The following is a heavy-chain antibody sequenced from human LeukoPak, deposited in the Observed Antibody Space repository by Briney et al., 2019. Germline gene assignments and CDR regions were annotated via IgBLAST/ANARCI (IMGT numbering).Heavy chain of an antibody. V-gene: IGHV4-30-2*01. CDR2: IYHSGST. CDR1: GGSISSGGYS. D-gene: IGHD3-22*01. Sequence: SETLSLTCAVSGGSISSGGYSWSWIRQPPGKGLEWIGYIYHSGSTYYNPSLKSRVTISVDRSKNQFSLKLSSVTAADTAVYYCARDLIVVGQTSRPYWGQGTLVTVSS. J-gene: IGHJ4*02. CDR3: ARDLIVVGQTSRPY.